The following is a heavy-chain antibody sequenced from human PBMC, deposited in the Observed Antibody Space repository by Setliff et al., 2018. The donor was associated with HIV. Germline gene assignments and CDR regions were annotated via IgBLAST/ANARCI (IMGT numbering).Heavy chain of an antibody. Sequence: PSETLSLTCAVYGGSFSDYYWRWIRQPPGKGLEWIGEINHSGGTNYNPSLKSRVTMSVDTSKNQFSLKLSSVTAADTAVYYCARTCLGSSSTSCYRRGGDYWGQGTLVTVSS. V-gene: IGHV4-34*01. CDR3: ARTCLGSSSTSCYRRGGDY. J-gene: IGHJ4*02. CDR2: INHSGGT. D-gene: IGHD2-2*01. CDR1: GGSFSDYY.